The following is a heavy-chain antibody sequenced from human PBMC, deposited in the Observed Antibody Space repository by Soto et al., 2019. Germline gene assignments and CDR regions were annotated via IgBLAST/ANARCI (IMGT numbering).Heavy chain of an antibody. D-gene: IGHD6-19*01. CDR3: ARPGVAGTISGWFDP. V-gene: IGHV1-69*01. CDR1: GGTFSSYA. Sequence: QVQLVQSGAEVKKPGSSVKVSCKASGGTFSSYAISWVRQAPGQGLEWMGGIIPIFGTANYAQKFQGRVTITADEYTSTVYMELSSLRSEDTAVYYCARPGVAGTISGWFDPWGQGTLVTVSS. J-gene: IGHJ5*02. CDR2: IIPIFGTA.